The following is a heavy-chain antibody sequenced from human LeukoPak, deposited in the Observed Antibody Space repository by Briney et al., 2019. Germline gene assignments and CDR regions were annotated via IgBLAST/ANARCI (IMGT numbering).Heavy chain of an antibody. Sequence: PGGSLRLSCAASGFTFSSYAMSWVRQAPGKGLEWVSAISGSGGSTYYADSVKGRFTISRDNSKNPLYLKMNSLRAEDTAVYYCAKCRVTGYSSSWYYFDYWGQGTLVTVSS. CDR3: AKCRVTGYSSSWYYFDY. CDR2: ISGSGGST. J-gene: IGHJ4*02. D-gene: IGHD6-13*01. CDR1: GFTFSSYA. V-gene: IGHV3-23*01.